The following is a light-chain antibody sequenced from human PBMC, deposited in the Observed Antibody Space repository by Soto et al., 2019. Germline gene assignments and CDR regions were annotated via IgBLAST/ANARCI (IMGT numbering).Light chain of an antibody. CDR3: QKYSSVIT. CDR2: AVS. J-gene: IGKJ5*01. Sequence: DIQMTQSPASLSASVGDRVTITCRASQGISNYLAWYQQKPGKVPKLLIYAVSTLQSGVPSRFSGTGSGTDFTLTITSLQPEDVATYYCQKYSSVITLGQGTRLEIK. CDR1: QGISNY. V-gene: IGKV1-27*01.